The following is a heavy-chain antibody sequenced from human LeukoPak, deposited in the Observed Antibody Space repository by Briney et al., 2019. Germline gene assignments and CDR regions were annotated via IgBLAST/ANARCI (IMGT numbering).Heavy chain of an antibody. CDR2: VWYDGTDK. D-gene: IGHD1-20*01. J-gene: IGHJ4*02. V-gene: IGHV3-33*01. CDR3: AREVYLALLD. Sequence: PGRSLRLSCAASGFTFRRYGMHWVRQAPGKGLEWVAVVWYDGTDKYYADSVKGRFTISRDISKNTLYLQLDSLRADDTAVYFFAREVYLALLDWGQGTLVTVSS. CDR1: GFTFRRYG.